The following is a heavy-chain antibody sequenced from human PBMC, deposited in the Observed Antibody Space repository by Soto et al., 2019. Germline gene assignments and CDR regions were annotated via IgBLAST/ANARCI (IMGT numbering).Heavy chain of an antibody. CDR2: IYYSGRT. J-gene: IGHJ3*02. V-gene: IGHV4-59*08. CDR3: ARQWGTDAFDI. D-gene: IGHD1-1*01. CDR1: GGSISSYY. Sequence: SETLSLTCTVSGGSISSYYWSWIRQPPGKGLEWIGYIYYSGRTNYNPSLKSRDNISVDTSKNQISLKLSSVTAANTAVYYCARQWGTDAFDIWGQGTMVTVSS.